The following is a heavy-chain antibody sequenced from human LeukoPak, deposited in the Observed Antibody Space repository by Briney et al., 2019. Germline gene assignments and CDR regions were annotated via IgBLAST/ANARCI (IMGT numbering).Heavy chain of an antibody. Sequence: QSGGSLRLSCAASGFSFSIHDMTWVRQAPGKGLEWVSTISNSDNSTYYADSVKGRFTFSRDNSRNTLYLQMNSLRAEDTAIYYCAKGLGVVIDSLVFDNWGPGTLVTVSS. D-gene: IGHD3-3*01. J-gene: IGHJ4*02. CDR2: ISNSDNST. V-gene: IGHV3-23*01. CDR3: AKGLGVVIDSLVFDN. CDR1: GFSFSIHD.